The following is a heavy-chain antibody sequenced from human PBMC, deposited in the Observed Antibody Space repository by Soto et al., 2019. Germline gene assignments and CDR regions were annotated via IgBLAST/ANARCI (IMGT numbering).Heavy chain of an antibody. D-gene: IGHD1-26*01. J-gene: IGHJ4*02. CDR2: INAGNGDT. CDR3: ARAPEWELLRVPPPFDY. V-gene: IGHV1-3*01. Sequence: ASVKVSCKASGYTFISYAMHWVRQAPGQRLEWMGWINAGNGDTKYSQKFRGRVTITRDTSASTVYMELSSLRSEDTAVYYCARAPEWELLRVPPPFDYWGQGTLVTVSS. CDR1: GYTFISYA.